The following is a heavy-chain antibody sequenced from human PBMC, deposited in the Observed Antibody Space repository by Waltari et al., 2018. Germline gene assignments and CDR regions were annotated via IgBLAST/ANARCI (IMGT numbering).Heavy chain of an antibody. D-gene: IGHD3-10*01. CDR1: GYSISSGYY. CDR3: ARQDGGLVGHWYFDL. Sequence: QVQLQESGPGLVKPSETLSLTCAVSGYSISSGYYWGWIRQPPGKGLEWIGSIYHSGSTYYNPSLKSRVTISVDTSKNQFSMKLSAVTAADTAVYYCARQDGGLVGHWYFDLWGRGTLVTVSS. J-gene: IGHJ2*01. V-gene: IGHV4-38-2*01. CDR2: IYHSGST.